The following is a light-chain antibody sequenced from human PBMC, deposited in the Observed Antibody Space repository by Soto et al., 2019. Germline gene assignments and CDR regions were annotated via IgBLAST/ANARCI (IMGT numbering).Light chain of an antibody. J-gene: IGKJ1*01. CDR2: LGS. Sequence: DIVMTQSPLSLPVTPGEPASISCRSSQSLLHSNGYNYLDWYLQKPGQSPQLLIYLGSNRASGVPDRFRGSGSGTDFTLKISRVEAEDVGVYYCMRALQTPTWTFGQGTKVEIK. CDR3: MRALQTPTWT. CDR1: QSLLHSNGYNY. V-gene: IGKV2-28*01.